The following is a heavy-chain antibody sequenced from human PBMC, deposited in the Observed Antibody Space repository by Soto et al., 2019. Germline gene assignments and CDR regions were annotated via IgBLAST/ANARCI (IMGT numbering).Heavy chain of an antibody. V-gene: IGHV4-30-4*01. D-gene: IGHD3-22*01. J-gene: IGHJ5*01. Sequence: LSLTCTVSGGSISSGDYYWSWIRQPPGKGLEWIGYIYYSGSTYYNPSLKSRVTISVDTTKNQFSLKLSSVTAADTAVYYCLREFLYYDSSGFDYWGRGTLVTVSS. CDR2: IYYSGST. CDR1: GGSISSGDYY. CDR3: LREFLYYDSSGFDY.